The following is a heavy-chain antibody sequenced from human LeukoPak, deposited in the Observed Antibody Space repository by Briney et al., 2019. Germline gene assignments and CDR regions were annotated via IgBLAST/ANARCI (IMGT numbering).Heavy chain of an antibody. CDR2: INPNSGST. CDR3: ARATYYDFWSGPDP. J-gene: IGHJ5*02. V-gene: IGHV1-2*02. D-gene: IGHD3-3*01. Sequence: ASVKVSCKTSGYTFTGYYMHWVRQAPGQGLEWMGWINPNSGSTNYAQKFQGRVTMTRDTSISTAYMELSRLRSDDTAVYYCARATYYDFWSGPDPWGQGTLVTVSS. CDR1: GYTFTGYY.